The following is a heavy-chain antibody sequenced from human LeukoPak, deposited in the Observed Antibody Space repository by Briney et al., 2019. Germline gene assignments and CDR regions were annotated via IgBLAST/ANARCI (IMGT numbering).Heavy chain of an antibody. CDR2: INHSGSA. J-gene: IGHJ6*02. CDR1: LGSLSGYY. V-gene: IGHV4-34*01. CDR3: ARASTSGYYYQSHYYYGMHV. Sequence: LETPSLTRAVYLGSLSGYYWSWIRQPPAKGVEWIGEINHSGSANYNPSLTSRATLSGDTSKNQCSLKLSSVTAADTAVYYCARASTSGYYYQSHYYYGMHVWGQGTTVPVCS. D-gene: IGHD3-22*01.